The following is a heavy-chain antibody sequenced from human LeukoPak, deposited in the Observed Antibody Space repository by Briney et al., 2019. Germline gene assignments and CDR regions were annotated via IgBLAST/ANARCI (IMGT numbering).Heavy chain of an antibody. J-gene: IGHJ4*02. Sequence: GGALRLSCAASGFTFSNAWMSWVRQAPGEGLEWVSAISASGGGTFYADSVRGRFTISRDNSKNTLYLQMNTLRAEDTAVYYCAKGYASGTYFLDSWGQGTLVTVSS. CDR1: GFTFSNAW. CDR2: ISASGGGT. D-gene: IGHD3-10*01. V-gene: IGHV3-23*01. CDR3: AKGYASGTYFLDS.